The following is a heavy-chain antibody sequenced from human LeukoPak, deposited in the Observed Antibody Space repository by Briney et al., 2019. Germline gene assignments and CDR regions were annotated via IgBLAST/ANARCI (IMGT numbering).Heavy chain of an antibody. D-gene: IGHD2-21*01. CDR1: GFTLNYYW. V-gene: IGHV3-7*01. CDR2: INQDGSEK. CDR3: ARWVSQYYFDY. Sequence: GGSLRLSCEASGFTLNYYWMSWVRQAPGKGLEWVANINQDGSEKYFVDSVKGRFTISRDNAQNSVFLQMDSLRVDDTAVYYGARWVSQYYFDYWGQGTHVIVSS. J-gene: IGHJ4*02.